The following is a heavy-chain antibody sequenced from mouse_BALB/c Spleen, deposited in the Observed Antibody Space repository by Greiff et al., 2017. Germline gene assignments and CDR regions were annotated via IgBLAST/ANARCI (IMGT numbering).Heavy chain of an antibody. CDR3: ARAGDYYGSSWGDY. D-gene: IGHD1-1*01. CDR1: GFTFSSYA. CDR2: ISSGGST. Sequence: EVQRVESGGGLVKPGGSLKLSCAASGFTFSSYAMSWVRQTPEKRLEWVASISSGGSTYYPDSVKGRFTISRDNARNILYLQMSSLRSEDTAMYYCARAGDYYGSSWGDYWGQGTTLTVSS. J-gene: IGHJ2*01. V-gene: IGHV5-6-5*01.